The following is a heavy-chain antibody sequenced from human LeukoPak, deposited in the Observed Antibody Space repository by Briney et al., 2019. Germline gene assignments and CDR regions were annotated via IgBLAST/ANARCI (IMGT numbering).Heavy chain of an antibody. J-gene: IGHJ4*02. CDR1: GGSISSYY. CDR2: IYYSGST. V-gene: IGHV4-59*01. CDR3: ARDQRDSSGYYYYLD. D-gene: IGHD3-22*01. Sequence: SETLSLTCTVSGGSISSYYWSWIRQPPGKGLEWIGYIYYSGSTNYNPSLKSRVTISVDTSKNQFSLTLSSVTAADTAVYYCARDQRDSSGYYYYLDWGQGTLVTVSS.